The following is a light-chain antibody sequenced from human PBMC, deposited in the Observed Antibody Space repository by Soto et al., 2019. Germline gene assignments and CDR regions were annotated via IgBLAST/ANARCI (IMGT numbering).Light chain of an antibody. J-gene: IGLJ1*01. CDR3: AAWDDSLNGRV. CDR1: GSNIGAGYD. Sequence: QPVLTQPPSVSGAPGQRVTISCTGSGSNIGAGYDVNWYQQLPGTAPKLLIYYDNLRPSGVPDRISGSKSGTSASLAISGLQSDDEADYYCAAWDDSLNGRVFGTGTKVTVL. CDR2: YDN. V-gene: IGLV1-44*01.